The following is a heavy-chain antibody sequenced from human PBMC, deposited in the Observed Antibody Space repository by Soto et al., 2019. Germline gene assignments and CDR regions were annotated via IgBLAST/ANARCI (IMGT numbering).Heavy chain of an antibody. J-gene: IGHJ4*02. CDR1: GFTFSSYS. CDR3: EKLRAGLGSQTDS. D-gene: IGHD3-10*01. Sequence: EVQLLESGGNLVQPGGSLRLSCAASGFTFSSYSMSWVRQAPGKGLEWVSTVGVSGATTYYTDSVKGRFTISRDNSNNTLFLQMHSLRAEDTAIYYCEKLRAGLGSQTDSLGQGTLVPVSS. V-gene: IGHV3-23*01. CDR2: VGVSGATT.